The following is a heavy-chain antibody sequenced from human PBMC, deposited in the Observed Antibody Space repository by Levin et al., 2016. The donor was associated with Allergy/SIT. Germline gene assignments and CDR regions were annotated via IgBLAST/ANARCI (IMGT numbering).Heavy chain of an antibody. CDR3: ARPRGYYDFWSGPGDAFDI. Sequence: KVSCKGSGYSFTSYWIGWVRQMPGKGLEWMGIIYPGDSDTRYSPSFQGQVTISADKSISTAYLQWSSLKASDTAMYYCARPRGYYDFWSGPGDAFDIWGQGTMVTVSS. V-gene: IGHV5-51*01. D-gene: IGHD3-3*01. CDR1: GYSFTSYW. J-gene: IGHJ3*02. CDR2: IYPGDSDT.